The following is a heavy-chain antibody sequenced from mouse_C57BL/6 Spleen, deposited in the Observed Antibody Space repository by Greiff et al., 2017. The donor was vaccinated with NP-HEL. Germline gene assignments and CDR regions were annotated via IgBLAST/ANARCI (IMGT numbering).Heavy chain of an antibody. CDR2: IDPSDSYT. J-gene: IGHJ2*01. V-gene: IGHV1-59*01. Sequence: QVQLQQPGAELVRPGTSVKLSCKASGYTFTSYWMHWVKQRPGQGLEWIGVIDPSDSYTNYNQKFKGKATLTVNTSSSTAYMQLSSLTSEDSAGYYCARGDYGNQYYFDYWGQGTTLTVSS. D-gene: IGHD2-1*01. CDR1: GYTFTSYW. CDR3: ARGDYGNQYYFDY.